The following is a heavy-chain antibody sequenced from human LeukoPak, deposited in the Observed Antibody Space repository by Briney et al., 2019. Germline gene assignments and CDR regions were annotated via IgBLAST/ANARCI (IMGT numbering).Heavy chain of an antibody. V-gene: IGHV3-23*01. CDR3: TVYCSSTSCYMGP. CDR1: GFTFSNYA. D-gene: IGHD2-2*02. Sequence: GGSLRLSCAASGFTFSNYAMRWVRQAPGKGLEWVSAISGSGGSTYYADSVEGRFTISRDNSKNTLYLQMNSLRAEDTAVYYCTVYCSSTSCYMGPWGQGTLVTVSS. CDR2: ISGSGGST. J-gene: IGHJ5*02.